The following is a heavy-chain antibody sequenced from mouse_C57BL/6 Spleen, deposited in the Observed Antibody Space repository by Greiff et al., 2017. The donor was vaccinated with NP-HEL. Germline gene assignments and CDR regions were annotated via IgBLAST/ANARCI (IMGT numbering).Heavy chain of an antibody. V-gene: IGHV1-80*01. CDR2: IYPGDGDT. Sequence: VQLQQSGAELVKPGASVKISCKASGYAFSSYWMNWVKQRPGKGLEWIGQIYPGDGDTNYHGKFKGKVTLTADKSSSTAYMQLSSLTSEDSAVYFCARSRTGYAMDYSGQGTSVTVSS. CDR3: ARSRTGYAMDY. CDR1: GYAFSSYW. D-gene: IGHD4-1*01. J-gene: IGHJ4*01.